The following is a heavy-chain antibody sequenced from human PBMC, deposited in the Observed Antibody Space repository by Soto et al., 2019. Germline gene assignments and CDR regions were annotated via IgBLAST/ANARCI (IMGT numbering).Heavy chain of an antibody. CDR1: GYTFTSYY. V-gene: IGHV1-46*01. CDR3: ARPPYPGCINAVCYXLDY. Sequence: ASVKVSCKASGYTFTSYYMHWVRQAPGQGLEWMGIINPSGGSTNYAQKLQGRVAMTRDTSTSTVYMELNSLRSEDTAVYYCARPPYPGCINAVCYXLDYWGQGTLVTVSS. CDR2: INPSGGST. D-gene: IGHD2-8*01. J-gene: IGHJ4*02.